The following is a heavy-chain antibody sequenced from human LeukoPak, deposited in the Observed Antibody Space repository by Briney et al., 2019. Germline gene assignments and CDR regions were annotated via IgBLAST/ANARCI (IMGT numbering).Heavy chain of an antibody. D-gene: IGHD6-19*01. CDR3: AKDARRTDGWYFFDH. CDR2: ISDSGDIT. J-gene: IGHJ4*02. Sequence: SGGFLRLSCAASGFTFNNYAMSWVRQAPGKGLEWVSVISDSGDITYYADSVKGRFTISRDNSKNTLYLQMISLRAEDTAVYYCAKDARRTDGWYFFDHWGQGTLVTVSS. CDR1: GFTFNNYA. V-gene: IGHV3-23*01.